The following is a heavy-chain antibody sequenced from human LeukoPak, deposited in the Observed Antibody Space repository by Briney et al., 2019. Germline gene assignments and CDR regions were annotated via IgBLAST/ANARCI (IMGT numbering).Heavy chain of an antibody. V-gene: IGHV4-39*01. D-gene: IGHD6-13*01. CDR2: IYYSGST. CDR3: ARHRPPPIAAAGPHADFDH. CDR1: GGSISSSSYY. Sequence: SETLSLTCTVSGGSISSSSYYWGWIRQPPGKGLEWIGSIYYSGSTYYNPSLKSRVTISVDTSKDQFSLKLSSVTAADTAVYSCARHRPPPIAAAGPHADFDHWGQGTLVTVSS. J-gene: IGHJ4*02.